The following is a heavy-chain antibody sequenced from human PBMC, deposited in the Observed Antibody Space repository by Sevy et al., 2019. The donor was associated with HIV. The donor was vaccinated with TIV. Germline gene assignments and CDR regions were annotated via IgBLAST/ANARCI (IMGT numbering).Heavy chain of an antibody. CDR1: AGSISAYH. Sequence: SDTLSLTCTVSAGSISAYHWSWIRQPPGKGLEWIGYIHYTGSTKYNPSLESRVTISVDTSKNQFSLKLSSVTAADTAVYYCARAPPVRSGDDSLNWFAPWGQGTLVTVSS. CDR3: ARAPPVRSGDDSLNWFAP. V-gene: IGHV4-59*01. D-gene: IGHD5-12*01. J-gene: IGHJ5*02. CDR2: IHYTGST.